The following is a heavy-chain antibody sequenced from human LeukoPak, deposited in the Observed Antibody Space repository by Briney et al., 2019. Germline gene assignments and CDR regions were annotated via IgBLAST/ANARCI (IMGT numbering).Heavy chain of an antibody. V-gene: IGHV4-4*07. Sequence: PSETLSLTCTVSGGSISSYYWSWIRQPAGKGLEWIGRIYTSGSTNYNPSLKSRVTMSVDTPKNQFPLKLSSVTAADTAVYYCARGAPSIAVAGDVEYFQHWGQGTLVTVSS. CDR3: ARGAPSIAVAGDVEYFQH. CDR2: IYTSGST. J-gene: IGHJ1*01. D-gene: IGHD6-19*01. CDR1: GGSISSYY.